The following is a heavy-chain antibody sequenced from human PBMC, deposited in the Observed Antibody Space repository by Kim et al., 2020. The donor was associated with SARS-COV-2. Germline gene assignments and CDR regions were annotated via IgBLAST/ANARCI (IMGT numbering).Heavy chain of an antibody. CDR2: IIPILGIA. D-gene: IGHD2-8*01. Sequence: SVKVSCKASGGTFSSYAISWVRQAPGQGLEWMGRIIPILGIANYAQKFQGRVTITADKSTSTAYMELSSLRSEDTAVYYCAREYCTNGVCSYYYYYGMDVWGQGTTVTVSS. CDR3: AREYCTNGVCSYYYYYGMDV. J-gene: IGHJ6*02. V-gene: IGHV1-69*04. CDR1: GGTFSSYA.